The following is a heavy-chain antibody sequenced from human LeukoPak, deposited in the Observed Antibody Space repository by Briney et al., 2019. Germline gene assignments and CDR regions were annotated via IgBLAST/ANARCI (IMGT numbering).Heavy chain of an antibody. Sequence: AGESLKISCKGSGYSFTSYWIGWVRQMPGKGLEWMGIIYPGDSDTRYGPSFQGQVTISADKSISTAYLQWSSLKASDTAMYYCARGGCSSTSCLGYFDYWGQGTLVTVSS. CDR1: GYSFTSYW. J-gene: IGHJ4*02. D-gene: IGHD2-2*01. CDR2: IYPGDSDT. CDR3: ARGGCSSTSCLGYFDY. V-gene: IGHV5-51*01.